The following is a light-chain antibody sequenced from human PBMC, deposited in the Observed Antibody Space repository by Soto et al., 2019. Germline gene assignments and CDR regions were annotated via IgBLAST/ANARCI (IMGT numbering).Light chain of an antibody. CDR2: AAS. CDR1: QGIRDD. CDR3: LHHNSYLALT. J-gene: IGKJ4*01. V-gene: IGKV1-17*01. Sequence: DIQMTQSPSSLSASVGDRVTITCRASQGIRDDLGWYQQKPGKAPKRLIYAASTLQSGGPSRFSGSRSVTDFTLTISSLQPEDFATYYCLHHNSYLALTFGGGTKVETK.